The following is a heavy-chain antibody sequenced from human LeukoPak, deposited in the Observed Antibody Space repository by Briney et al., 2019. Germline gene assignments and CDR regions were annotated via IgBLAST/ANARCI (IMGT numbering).Heavy chain of an antibody. V-gene: IGHV3-30*02. CDR2: IRFDGTNK. J-gene: IGHJ4*01. D-gene: IGHD3-10*01. Sequence: PGGSLRLSCAASGFTFSSYGMHWVRQAPGKGLEWVTFIRFDGTNKYYADSVKGRFTVSRDNSRNTLYLQLNSLRPEDTAVYYCARDKGVHPPQPTLFD. CDR3: ARDKGVHPPQPTLFD. CDR1: GFTFSSYG.